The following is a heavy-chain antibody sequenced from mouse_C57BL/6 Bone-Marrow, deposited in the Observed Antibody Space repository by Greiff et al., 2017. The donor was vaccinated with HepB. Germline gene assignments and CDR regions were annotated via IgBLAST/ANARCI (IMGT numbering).Heavy chain of an antibody. J-gene: IGHJ1*03. CDR1: GYTFTSYW. CDR2: IYPGSGST. CDR3: AGYYGSSHWYFDV. D-gene: IGHD1-1*01. Sequence: VKLQQPGAELVKPGASVKMSCKASGYTFTSYWITWVKQRPGQGLEWIGDIYPGSGSTNYNEKFKSKATLTVDTSSSTAYMQLSSLTSEDSAVYYCAGYYGSSHWYFDVWGTGTTVTVSS. V-gene: IGHV1-55*01.